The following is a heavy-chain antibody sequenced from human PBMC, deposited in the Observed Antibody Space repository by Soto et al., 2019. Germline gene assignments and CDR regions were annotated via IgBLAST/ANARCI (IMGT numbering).Heavy chain of an antibody. V-gene: IGHV4-34*01. CDR1: GGSFSGYY. CDR2: INHSGST. Sequence: SETLSLTCAVYGGSFSGYYWSWIRQPPWKGLEWIGEINHSGSTNYNPSLKSRVTISVDTSKNQFSLKLSSVTAADTAVYYCARGVISIAAAGTYFFDYWVQGTLVTVSS. D-gene: IGHD6-13*01. J-gene: IGHJ4*02. CDR3: ARGVISIAAAGTYFFDY.